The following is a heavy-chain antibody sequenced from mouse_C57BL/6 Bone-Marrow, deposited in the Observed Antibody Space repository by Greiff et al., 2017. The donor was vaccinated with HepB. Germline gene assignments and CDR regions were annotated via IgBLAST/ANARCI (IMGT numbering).Heavy chain of an antibody. CDR1: GYTFTSYD. CDR3: ARPGATDY. J-gene: IGHJ2*01. Sequence: VKLVESGPELVKPGASVKLSCKASGYTFTSYDINWVKQRPGQGLEWIGWIYPRDGSTKYNEKFKGKATLTVDTSSSTAYMELHSLTSEDSAVYFCARPGATDYWGQGTTLTVSS. V-gene: IGHV1-85*01. CDR2: IYPRDGST. D-gene: IGHD3-1*01.